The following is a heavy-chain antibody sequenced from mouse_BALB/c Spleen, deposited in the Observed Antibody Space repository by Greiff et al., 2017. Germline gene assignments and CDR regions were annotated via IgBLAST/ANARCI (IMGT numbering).Heavy chain of an antibody. J-gene: IGHJ3*01. Sequence: VQLQQSGAELVRPGALVKLSCKASGFNIKDYYMHWVKQRPEQGLEWIGWIDPENGNTIYDPKFQGKASITADTSSNTAYLQLSSLTSEDTAVYYCARCYDYDGAWFAYWGQGTLVTVSA. CDR3: ARCYDYDGAWFAY. CDR1: GFNIKDYY. V-gene: IGHV14-1*02. CDR2: IDPENGNT. D-gene: IGHD2-4*01.